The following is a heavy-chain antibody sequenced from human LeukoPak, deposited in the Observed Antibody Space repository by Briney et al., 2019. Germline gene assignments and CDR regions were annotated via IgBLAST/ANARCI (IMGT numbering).Heavy chain of an antibody. CDR1: GFSFSSYA. Sequence: PGGSLRLSCAASGFSFSSYAMSWVRQAPGKGLEWVSDISDSGGSTYYADSVKGRFTISRDNSKNTLYLQMNSLRAEDTAVYYCAVSLYTPGGFDYWGQGTLVTVSS. J-gene: IGHJ4*02. CDR2: ISDSGGST. D-gene: IGHD2-2*02. V-gene: IGHV3-23*01. CDR3: AVSLYTPGGFDY.